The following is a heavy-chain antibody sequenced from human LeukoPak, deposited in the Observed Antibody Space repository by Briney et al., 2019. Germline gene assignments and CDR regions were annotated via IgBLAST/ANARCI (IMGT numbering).Heavy chain of an antibody. Sequence: GSLRLSCAASGFTFSSYEMNWVRQAPGKGLEWVSYISSSGSTIYYADSVKGRFTISRDNAKNSLYLQMNSLRAEDTAVYYCASVQWLVRAFDYWGQGTLVTVSS. V-gene: IGHV3-48*03. CDR2: ISSSGSTI. CDR3: ASVQWLVRAFDY. CDR1: GFTFSSYE. D-gene: IGHD6-19*01. J-gene: IGHJ4*02.